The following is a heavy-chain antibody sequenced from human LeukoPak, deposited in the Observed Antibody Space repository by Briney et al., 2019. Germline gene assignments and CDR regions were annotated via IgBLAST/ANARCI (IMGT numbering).Heavy chain of an antibody. Sequence: ASVKASCKASGYTFTSYAMHWVRQAPGQRLEWMGWINAGNGNTKYSQKFQGRVTMTRDTSISTAYMELSRLRSDDTAVYYCARDYCSSTSCLFDYWGQGTLVTVSS. D-gene: IGHD2-2*01. CDR2: INAGNGNT. J-gene: IGHJ4*02. CDR1: GYTFTSYA. CDR3: ARDYCSSTSCLFDY. V-gene: IGHV1-3*01.